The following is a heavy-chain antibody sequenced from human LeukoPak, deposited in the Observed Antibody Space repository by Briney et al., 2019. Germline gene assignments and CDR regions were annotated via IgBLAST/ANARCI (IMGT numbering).Heavy chain of an antibody. CDR1: GLIFSSYG. CDR3: AKPSHDGSGPYYEVPLDY. Sequence: PGGSLTLSCAPSGLIFSSYGMHWVRQAPGKGLEWVAFIRYDCSNTSHANSVKRRFTITRDTSKNTVYPQINSMRAEDTAIYYCAKPSHDGSGPYYEVPLDYWGQGTLVTVSS. V-gene: IGHV3-30*02. D-gene: IGHD3-22*01. J-gene: IGHJ4*02. CDR2: IRYDCSNT.